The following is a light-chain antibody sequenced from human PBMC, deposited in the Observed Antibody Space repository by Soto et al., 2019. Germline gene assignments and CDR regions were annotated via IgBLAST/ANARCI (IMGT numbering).Light chain of an antibody. CDR3: LLSYTEFRAGV. CDR2: DTN. Sequence: QAVVTQEPSLTVSPGGTVTLTCGSSTGAVTSGHYPYWFQQKPGQAPSTLIYDTNNKHSWTAARFSGSLLGGKAALTLSGAQPEDESEYYCLLSYTEFRAGVFGGGTKLTVL. J-gene: IGLJ3*02. CDR1: TGAVTSGHY. V-gene: IGLV7-46*01.